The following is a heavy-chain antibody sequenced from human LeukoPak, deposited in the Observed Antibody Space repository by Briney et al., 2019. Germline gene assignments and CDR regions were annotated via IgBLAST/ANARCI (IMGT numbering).Heavy chain of an antibody. V-gene: IGHV4-4*07. CDR2: ISTSGST. CDR1: TGSISSYY. CDR3: AAMIRGPYPIDY. Sequence: SQTLSLTCTVSTGSISSYYWNWIRQHAGNGLEWIGRISTSGSTSYNPSLESRVTMSLDTSKNQFSLKLSSVTVADTAAYYCAAMIRGPYPIDYWGQGTLVTVSS. D-gene: IGHD3-10*01. J-gene: IGHJ4*02.